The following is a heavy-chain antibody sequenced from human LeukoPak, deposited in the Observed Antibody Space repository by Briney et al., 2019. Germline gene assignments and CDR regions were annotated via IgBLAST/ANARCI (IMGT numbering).Heavy chain of an antibody. CDR3: ARVNVLIGQRTSPRGHDYSNYYFDY. D-gene: IGHD4-11*01. V-gene: IGHV1-69*05. CDR1: GGTFSSYA. CDR2: IIPIFGTA. J-gene: IGHJ4*02. Sequence: GASVKVSCKASGGTFSSYAISWVRQAPGQGLEWMGGIIPIFGTANYAQKFQGRVTITTDESTSTAYMELSSLRSEDTAVYYCARVNVLIGQRTSPRGHDYSNYYFDYWGQGTLVTVSS.